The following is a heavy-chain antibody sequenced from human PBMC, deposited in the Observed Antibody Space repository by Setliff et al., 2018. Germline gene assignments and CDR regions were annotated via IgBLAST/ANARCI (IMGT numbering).Heavy chain of an antibody. D-gene: IGHD2-15*01. CDR2: IWDDGGNK. V-gene: IGHV3-33*08. J-gene: IGHJ4*02. CDR3: ARTCSGSGCYAGLES. Sequence: GGSLRLSCAASGFTCSTYRMHWARQAPGKGLEWVAVIWDDGGNKYHADSVKGRFTISRDNSKNTLYLQMISLRPEDTAVYYCARTCSGSGCYAGLESWGQGTLVTVSS. CDR1: GFTCSTYR.